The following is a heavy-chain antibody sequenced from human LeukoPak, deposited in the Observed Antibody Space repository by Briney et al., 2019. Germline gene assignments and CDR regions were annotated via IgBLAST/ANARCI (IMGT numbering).Heavy chain of an antibody. D-gene: IGHD6-19*01. CDR2: IYYSGST. CDR1: GGSISSSSYY. V-gene: IGHV4-39*07. Sequence: SETLSLTCTVSGGSISSSSYYWDWIRQPPGKGLEWIGIIYYSGSTYYNPSLKSRVTISLDKSRNHFSLKLTSVTAADSAVYYCARRSPYSTGWSSYFDYWGQGALVTVSS. CDR3: ARRSPYSTGWSSYFDY. J-gene: IGHJ4*02.